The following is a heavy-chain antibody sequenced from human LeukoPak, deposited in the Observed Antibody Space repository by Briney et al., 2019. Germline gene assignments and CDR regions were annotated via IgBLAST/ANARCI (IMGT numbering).Heavy chain of an antibody. CDR2: ISGSGTST. J-gene: IGHJ5*02. Sequence: GGSLRLSCAASGFTVSSNYMSWVRQAPGKGLEWVSAISGSGTSTYYADSVKGRFTISRDNSKNTLYMQMNSLRAEDTAVYYCAKGYDSGTYYKVAWGQGTLVTVSS. D-gene: IGHD3-10*01. V-gene: IGHV3-23*01. CDR1: GFTVSSNY. CDR3: AKGYDSGTYYKVA.